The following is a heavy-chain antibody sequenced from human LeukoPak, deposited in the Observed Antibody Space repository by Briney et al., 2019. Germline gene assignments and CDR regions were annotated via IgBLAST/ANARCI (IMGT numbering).Heavy chain of an antibody. J-gene: IGHJ4*02. V-gene: IGHV1-2*02. D-gene: IGHD6-19*01. CDR2: INPNSGGT. CDR3: ARDHLSYSSGWVY. CDR1: GYTFTGYY. Sequence: ASVKVSCKASGYTFTGYYMHWVRQAPGQGLEWMGWINPNSGGTNYAQKFQGRVTMTRDTSISTAYMELSRLRSDDTAVHYCARDHLSYSSGWVYWGQGTLVTVSS.